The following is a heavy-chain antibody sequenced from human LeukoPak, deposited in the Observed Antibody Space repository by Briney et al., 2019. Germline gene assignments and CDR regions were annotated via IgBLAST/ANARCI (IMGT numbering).Heavy chain of an antibody. Sequence: GGFLRLSCAASGFTFSSYWMSWVRQAPGKGLEWVANIKQDGSEKYYVDSVKGRFTISRDNAKNSLYLQMNSLRAEDTAVYYCARVSRPAYYDFWSGYFDYWGQGTLVTVSS. CDR1: GFTFSSYW. CDR2: IKQDGSEK. V-gene: IGHV3-7*01. CDR3: ARVSRPAYYDFWSGYFDY. D-gene: IGHD3-3*01. J-gene: IGHJ4*02.